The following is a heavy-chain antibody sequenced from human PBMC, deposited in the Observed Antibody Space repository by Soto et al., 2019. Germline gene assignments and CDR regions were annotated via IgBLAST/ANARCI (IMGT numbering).Heavy chain of an antibody. CDR3: ATTNWNYNLFDP. D-gene: IGHD1-7*01. CDR2: INHRGST. V-gene: IGHV4-34*01. J-gene: IGHJ5*02. CDR1: GGSYSGYY. Sequence: ASETLSLTCAVFGGSYSGYYWSWIRQPPGKGLAWIGEINHRGSTNYNSSLKSRVTMSVDTAKQQFSLKLSSMTAADTAVYYCATTNWNYNLFDPWGQGTLVTVSS.